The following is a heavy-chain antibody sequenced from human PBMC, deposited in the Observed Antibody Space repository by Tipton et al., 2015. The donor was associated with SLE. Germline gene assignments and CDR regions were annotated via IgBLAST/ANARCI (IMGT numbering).Heavy chain of an antibody. CDR1: GGSVSSGCYY. CDR2: IYYSGST. J-gene: IGHJ3*02. V-gene: IGHV4-61*01. Sequence: TLSLTCTVSGGSVSSGCYYWSWIRQPPGKGLEWIGYIYYSGSTNYNPSLKSRVTISVDTSKNQFSLKLSSVTAADMAVYYCARDKPRGYYDFWSGHSLDVFDIWGQGTMVTVSS. D-gene: IGHD3-3*01. CDR3: ARDKPRGYYDFWSGHSLDVFDI.